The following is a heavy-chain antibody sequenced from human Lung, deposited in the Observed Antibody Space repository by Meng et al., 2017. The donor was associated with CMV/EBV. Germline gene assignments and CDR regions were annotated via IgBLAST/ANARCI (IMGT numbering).Heavy chain of an antibody. Sequence: SVXVSCKASGDTFSNYAFSWVRQAPGQGLEWMGGIIPTFGVPNYAQKFDGRVTITTDKSTSTAYMELSGLTSEDSAVYYCAVDLWSGYYTTLDYWGLGTLVAFSS. V-gene: IGHV1-69*10. D-gene: IGHD3-3*01. CDR3: AVDLWSGYYTTLDY. CDR1: GDTFSNYA. J-gene: IGHJ4*02. CDR2: IIPTFGVP.